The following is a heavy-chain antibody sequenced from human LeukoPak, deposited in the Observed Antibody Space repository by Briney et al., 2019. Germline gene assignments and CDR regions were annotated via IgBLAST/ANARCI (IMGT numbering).Heavy chain of an antibody. CDR1: GYTFTSYY. CDR3: ARDRYGSGSYQPDY. V-gene: IGHV1-46*01. J-gene: IGHJ4*02. D-gene: IGHD3-10*01. CDR2: INPSGGST. Sequence: GASVKVSCKASGYTFTSYYMHWVRQAPGQGLEWMGIINPSGGSTSYAQKFQGRVTMTRDTSISTVYMELTRLRSDDTAVYYCARDRYGSGSYQPDYWGQGTLVTVSS.